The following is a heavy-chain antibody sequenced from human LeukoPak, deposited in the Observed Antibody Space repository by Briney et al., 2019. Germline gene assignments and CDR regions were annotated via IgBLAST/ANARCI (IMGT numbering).Heavy chain of an antibody. CDR2: ISSSGSTI. J-gene: IGHJ4*02. V-gene: IGHV3-48*03. CDR3: ARNFGGGDSSGPYY. D-gene: IGHD3-22*01. Sequence: GGSLRLSCAASGFSFSTYEMNWVRQAPGKGLEWVSYISSSGSTIYYADSVKGRFTISRDNAKNSLYLQVNSLRAEDTALYYCARNFGGGDSSGPYYWGQGTLVTVSS. CDR1: GFSFSTYE.